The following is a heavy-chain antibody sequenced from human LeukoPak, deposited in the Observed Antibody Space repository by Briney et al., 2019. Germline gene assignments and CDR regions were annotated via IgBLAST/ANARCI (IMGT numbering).Heavy chain of an antibody. V-gene: IGHV1-2*02. Sequence: ASVKVSCKASGYSLTGYYIHWVRQAPGQGLEWMGWINPDGDVTKSAQKFQGRVTMTTDKSINTVFMELSGLTSDDTALYYCARGPNHYYYMDFWGKGTTVSVSS. CDR3: ARGPNHYYYMDF. D-gene: IGHD2-8*01. CDR2: INPDGDVT. J-gene: IGHJ6*03. CDR1: GYSLTGYY.